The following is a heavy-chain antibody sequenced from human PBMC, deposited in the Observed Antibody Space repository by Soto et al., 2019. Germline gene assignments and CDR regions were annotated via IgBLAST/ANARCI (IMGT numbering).Heavy chain of an antibody. CDR3: ARARTWYKYESSGYRSPMYNWFDP. D-gene: IGHD3-22*01. V-gene: IGHV3-73*01. J-gene: IGHJ5*02. Sequence: PGGSLRLSCAASGFSFSGSAMHWARLVSGKGLEWVGRIRSEGYSFATAYVASMKGRFTISRDDSKNTAYLQMNSLKTEDTAVYYCARARTWYKYESSGYRSPMYNWFDPWGQGTLVTV. CDR2: IRSEGYSFAT. CDR1: GFSFSGSA.